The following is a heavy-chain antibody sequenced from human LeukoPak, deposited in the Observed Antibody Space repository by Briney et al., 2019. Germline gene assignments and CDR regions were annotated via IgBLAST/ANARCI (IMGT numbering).Heavy chain of an antibody. J-gene: IGHJ4*02. Sequence: PGGSLRLSCAASGFTFSSFAMHWVRQAPGKGLEWVAVLSYDGGNKYYADSVKGRLTISRDNYNNTLFLQMSSLKVEDTAIYYCARAMSGVAGDYWGQGTLVTVPS. CDR1: GFTFSSFA. CDR3: ARAMSGVAGDY. D-gene: IGHD6-19*01. V-gene: IGHV3-30*04. CDR2: LSYDGGNK.